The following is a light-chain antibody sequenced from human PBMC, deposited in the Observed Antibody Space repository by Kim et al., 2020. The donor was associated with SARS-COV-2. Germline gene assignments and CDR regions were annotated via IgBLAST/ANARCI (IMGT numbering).Light chain of an antibody. CDR3: LLYFGGTQGV. Sequence: QAVVTQEPLLTVSPGVTVTLTCASRTGAVTSGYFPNWFQQKPGQATRALIYNVVNKNSWTPARFTGSLLGGKAALTLSGAQHEDEAEYYCLLYFGGTQGVFGGGTQLTVL. CDR2: NVV. V-gene: IGLV7-43*01. CDR1: TGAVTSGYF. J-gene: IGLJ2*01.